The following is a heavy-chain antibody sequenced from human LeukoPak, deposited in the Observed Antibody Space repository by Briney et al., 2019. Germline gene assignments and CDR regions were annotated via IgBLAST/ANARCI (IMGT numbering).Heavy chain of an antibody. CDR1: GGSVSSGSHY. CDR3: ARDDKWLER. D-gene: IGHD6-19*01. CDR2: IYSSGST. V-gene: IGHV4-61*01. Sequence: SETLSLTCTVSGGSVSSGSHYWSWIRQPPGKGLEWIGYIYSSGSTNYNPSLKSRVTISGDTSKNQFSLKLSSVTAADTAVYYCARDDKWLERWGQGTLVTVSS. J-gene: IGHJ4*02.